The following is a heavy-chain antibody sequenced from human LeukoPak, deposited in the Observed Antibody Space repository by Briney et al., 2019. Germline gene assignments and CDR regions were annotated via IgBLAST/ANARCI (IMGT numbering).Heavy chain of an antibody. CDR1: GFTFSSYS. Sequence: GGSLRLSCAASGFTFSSYSMSWVRQAPGKGLEWVANIKQDGSEKYYVDSVKGRFTISRDNAKNSLYLQMNSLRAEDTAVYYCAIDSSDSPWGQGTLVTVSS. V-gene: IGHV3-7*01. D-gene: IGHD2-15*01. J-gene: IGHJ5*02. CDR3: AIDSSDSP. CDR2: IKQDGSEK.